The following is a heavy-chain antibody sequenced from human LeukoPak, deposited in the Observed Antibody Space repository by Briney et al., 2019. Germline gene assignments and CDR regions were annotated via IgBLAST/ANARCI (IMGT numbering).Heavy chain of an antibody. D-gene: IGHD4-23*01. CDR3: ARDTHSRYGGNENDY. J-gene: IGHJ4*02. Sequence: GGSLGPSCAASGFTFSSYSMNWVRQAPGKGLEWVSSISSSSSYIYYADSVKGRFTISRDNAKNSLYLQMNSLRAEDTAVYYCARDTHSRYGGNENDYWGQGTLVTVSS. V-gene: IGHV3-21*01. CDR2: ISSSSSYI. CDR1: GFTFSSYS.